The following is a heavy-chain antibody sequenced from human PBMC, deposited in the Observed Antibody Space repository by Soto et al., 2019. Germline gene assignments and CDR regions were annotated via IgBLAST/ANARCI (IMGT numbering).Heavy chain of an antibody. CDR1: GFTFSDSW. CDR2: IKPDESEK. CDR3: VRGGSNYAS. J-gene: IGHJ5*02. Sequence: GGSLRLSCTASGFTFSDSWMTWVRQAPGKGLEWVARIKPDESEKKYADSVKGRFSISRDNAKNSMYLQMDSLRGEDTAVYYCVRGGSNYASWGQGTLVTVS. D-gene: IGHD4-4*01. V-gene: IGHV3-7*01.